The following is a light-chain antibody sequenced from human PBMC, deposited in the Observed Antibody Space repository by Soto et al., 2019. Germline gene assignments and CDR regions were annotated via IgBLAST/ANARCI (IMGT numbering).Light chain of an antibody. V-gene: IGKV1-39*01. CDR2: IAS. Sequence: DIPMTQSPSSLSASVGDRVTITCRASQSISNYLNWYQQKPGKAPNLLIYIASNLHSGVPSRFSGSGSGTDFTLTISSLQTEDFATYYCQHSYSTPYTFGQGTKLDI. J-gene: IGKJ2*01. CDR3: QHSYSTPYT. CDR1: QSISNY.